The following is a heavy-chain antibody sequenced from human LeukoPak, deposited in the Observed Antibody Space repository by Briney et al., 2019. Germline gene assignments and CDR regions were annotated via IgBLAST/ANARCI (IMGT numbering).Heavy chain of an antibody. V-gene: IGHV3-7*01. CDR2: IKQDGSEK. CDR3: ARDRGITIFGVLTY. CDR1: GGSFSGYY. J-gene: IGHJ4*02. D-gene: IGHD3-3*01. Sequence: ETLSLTCAVYGGSFSGYYWSWIRQAPGKGLEWVATIKQDGSEKYYVDSVKGRFTISRDNAKNSLYLQMNSLRAEDTAVYYCARDRGITIFGVLTYWGQGTLVTVSS.